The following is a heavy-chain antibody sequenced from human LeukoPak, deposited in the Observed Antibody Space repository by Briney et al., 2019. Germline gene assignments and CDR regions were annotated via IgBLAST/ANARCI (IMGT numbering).Heavy chain of an antibody. J-gene: IGHJ4*02. CDR3: ARGFPISSGFDY. D-gene: IGHD6-19*01. Sequence: GASVKVSCEASGYTFTGYYMHWVRQAPGQGLEWMGWINPNSGDTNYAQKFQGRVTMTRDTSISTAYMELSRLRSDDTPVYYCARGFPISSGFDYWGQGTLVTVSS. V-gene: IGHV1-2*02. CDR2: INPNSGDT. CDR1: GYTFTGYY.